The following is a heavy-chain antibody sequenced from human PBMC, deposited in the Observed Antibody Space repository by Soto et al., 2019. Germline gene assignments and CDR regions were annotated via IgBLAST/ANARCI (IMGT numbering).Heavy chain of an antibody. CDR3: AREVSFSLTTGSFVEDYFDI. Sequence: PSETLSLTCVVSGGSFSGYFWNWIRQPPGKGLEWIGQVSHSGDTNYNPSLKSRVSISVDKSANQFSLKLTSLTTADTASYYCAREVSFSLTTGSFVEDYFDIWGRGTLVTVSS. V-gene: IGHV4-34*01. CDR2: VSHSGDT. CDR1: GGSFSGYF. D-gene: IGHD2-8*02. J-gene: IGHJ4*02.